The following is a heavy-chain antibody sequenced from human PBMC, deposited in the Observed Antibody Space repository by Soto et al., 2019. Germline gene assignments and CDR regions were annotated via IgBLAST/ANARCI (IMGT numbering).Heavy chain of an antibody. D-gene: IGHD2-21*01. V-gene: IGHV6-1*01. CDR3: AREVVEPAAYYYGMDV. J-gene: IGHJ6*02. CDR2: TYYRSKWYN. CDR1: GDSVSSNSAA. Sequence: PSETLSLTCAISGDSVSSNSAAWNWIRQSPSRGLEWLGRTYYRSKWYNDYAVSVKSRITVNPDTSKNQFSLQLNSVTPEDTAVYYCAREVVEPAAYYYGMDVWGQGTTVTVSS.